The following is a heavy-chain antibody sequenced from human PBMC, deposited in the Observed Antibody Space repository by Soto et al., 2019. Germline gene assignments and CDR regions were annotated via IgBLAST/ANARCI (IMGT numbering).Heavy chain of an antibody. D-gene: IGHD3-9*01. Sequence: GGSLRLSCAASGFTFSSYAMHWVRQAPGKGLEWVAVISYDGSNKYYADSVKGRFTISRDNSKNTLYLQMNSLRAEDTAVYYCAREGRYYDILTAYYYGMDVWGQGTTVTVSS. CDR1: GFTFSSYA. CDR2: ISYDGSNK. V-gene: IGHV3-30-3*01. CDR3: AREGRYYDILTAYYYGMDV. J-gene: IGHJ6*02.